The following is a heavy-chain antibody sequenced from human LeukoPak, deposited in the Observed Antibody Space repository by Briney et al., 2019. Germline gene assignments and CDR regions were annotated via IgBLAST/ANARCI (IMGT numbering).Heavy chain of an antibody. J-gene: IGHJ4*02. V-gene: IGHV3-33*01. CDR3: ARDEWAAAGTVY. CDR2: IWYDGSNK. Sequence: GGSLRLSCAASGFTFSSYGMHWVRQAPGKGLEWVAVIWYDGSNKYYADSVKGRFTISRDNSKNTLYLQMSSLRAEDTAVYYCARDEWAAAGTVYWGQGTLVTVSS. CDR1: GFTFSSYG. D-gene: IGHD6-13*01.